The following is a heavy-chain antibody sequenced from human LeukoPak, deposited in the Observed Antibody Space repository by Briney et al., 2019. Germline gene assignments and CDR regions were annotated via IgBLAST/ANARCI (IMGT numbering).Heavy chain of an antibody. CDR2: INPNSGGT. CDR1: GYTFTGYY. V-gene: IGHV1-2*02. D-gene: IGHD3-10*01. J-gene: IGHJ4*02. Sequence: ASVTVSCKASGYTFTGYYMHWVRQAPGQGLEWMGWINPNSGGTNYAQKFQGRVTMTRDTSISTAYMELSRLRSDDTAVYYCARNSVLLWFGELAEYYFDYWGQGTLVTVSS. CDR3: ARNSVLLWFGELAEYYFDY.